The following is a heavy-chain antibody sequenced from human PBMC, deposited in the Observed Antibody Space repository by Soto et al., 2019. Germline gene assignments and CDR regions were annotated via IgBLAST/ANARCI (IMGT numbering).Heavy chain of an antibody. Sequence: GGSLNLSCAASGFTFSSYWMSWVRQAPGKGLEWVANIKQDGSEKYYVDSVKGRFTISRDNAKNSLYLQMNSLRAEDTAVYYCAREGNVGIAEDTFYYYYYGMDVWGQGTTVTVSS. V-gene: IGHV3-7*03. J-gene: IGHJ6*02. CDR2: IKQDGSEK. CDR1: GFTFSSYW. D-gene: IGHD6-13*01. CDR3: AREGNVGIAEDTFYYYYYGMDV.